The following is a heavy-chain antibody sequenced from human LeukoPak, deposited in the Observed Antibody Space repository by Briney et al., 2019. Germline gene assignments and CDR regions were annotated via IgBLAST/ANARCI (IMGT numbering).Heavy chain of an antibody. D-gene: IGHD3-22*01. CDR3: ARWRPSSYYYDSSGGDYFDY. CDR2: IKQDGSEK. CDR1: GFTFSSYW. V-gene: IGHV3-7*01. Sequence: GGSLRLSCAASGFTFSSYWMSWVRQAPGKGLEWVANIKQDGSEKYYVDSVKGRFTISRDNAKNSLYLQMNSLRAEDTAVYYCARWRPSSYYYDSSGGDYFDYWGQGTLVTVSS. J-gene: IGHJ4*02.